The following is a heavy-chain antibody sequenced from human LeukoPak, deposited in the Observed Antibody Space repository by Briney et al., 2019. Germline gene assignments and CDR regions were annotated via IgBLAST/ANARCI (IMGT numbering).Heavy chain of an antibody. CDR1: GYSFTSYW. CDR3: ARHLVVEKGHYYYYMDV. CDR2: IYPGDSDT. D-gene: IGHD3-22*01. J-gene: IGHJ6*03. V-gene: IGHV5-51*01. Sequence: GESLKISCKGSGYSFTSYWIGWVRQMPGKGLEWMGIIYPGDSDTRYSPSFQGQVTISADKSISTAYLQWSSLKASDTAMYYCARHLVVEKGHYYYYMDVWGKGTTVTVSS.